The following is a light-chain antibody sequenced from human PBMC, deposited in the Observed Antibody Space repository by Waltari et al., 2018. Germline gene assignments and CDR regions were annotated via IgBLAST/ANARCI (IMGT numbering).Light chain of an antibody. CDR1: QSSSRY. J-gene: IGKJ1*01. V-gene: IGKV1-5*03. CDR3: QQYNRYST. Sequence: TCRASQSSSRYLAWYQQKPGKAPKLLISKASTLGRGVPARFSGSGSGTEFTLTISSLQPDDVATYYCQQYNRYSTFGQGTKVEIK. CDR2: KAS.